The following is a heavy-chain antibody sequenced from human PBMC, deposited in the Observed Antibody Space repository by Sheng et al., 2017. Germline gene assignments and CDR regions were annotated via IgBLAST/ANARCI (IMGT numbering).Heavy chain of an antibody. CDR1: GYTFTGYY. D-gene: IGHD3-3*01. CDR3: ARGLEITILVEHPPMDV. V-gene: IGHV1-2*02. J-gene: IGHJ6*01. CDR2: INPNSGGT. Sequence: QVQLVQSGAEVKKPGASVKVSCKASGYTFTGYYMHWVRQAPGQGLEWMGWINPNSGGTNYAQKFQGRVTMTRDTSISTAYMELSRLRSDDTAVYYCARGLEITILVEHPPMDVWAKGNRRSPSPQ.